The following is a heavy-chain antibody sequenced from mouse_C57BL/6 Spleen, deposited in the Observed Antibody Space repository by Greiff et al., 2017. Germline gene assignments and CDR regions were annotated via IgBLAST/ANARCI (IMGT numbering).Heavy chain of an antibody. V-gene: IGHV8-8*01. D-gene: IGHD1-1*01. CDR1: GFSLSTFGMG. CDR3: ARMDSYYGSSLFAY. J-gene: IGHJ3*01. Sequence: QVTLKESGPGILQPSQTLSLTCSFSGFSLSTFGMGVGWIRQPSGKGLEWLAHIWWDDDKYYNPALKSRLTISKDTSKNQVFLKIANVDTADTATYYCARMDSYYGSSLFAYWGQGTLVTVSA. CDR2: IWWDDDK.